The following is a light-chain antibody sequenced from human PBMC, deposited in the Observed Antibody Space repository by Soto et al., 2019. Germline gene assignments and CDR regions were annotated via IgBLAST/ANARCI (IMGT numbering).Light chain of an antibody. Sequence: EIVMTQSPDTLSVSPGERATLSCGASQSVRSNLAWYRQKPGQAPRLLIFDASTRATGIPPKFSGSGPGTEFTLTISSLQPEDFAVYYCQQYYGWPFTFGQGTKVDIK. CDR1: QSVRSN. CDR2: DAS. J-gene: IGKJ2*01. CDR3: QQYYGWPFT. V-gene: IGKV3-15*01.